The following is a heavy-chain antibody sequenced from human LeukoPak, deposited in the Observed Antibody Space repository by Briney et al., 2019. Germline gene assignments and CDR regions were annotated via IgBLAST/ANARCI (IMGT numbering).Heavy chain of an antibody. J-gene: IGHJ4*02. Sequence: GASMKVSCKASGYTFTGYYMHWVRQAPGQGLEWMGGIIPIFGTANYAQKFQGRVTITADKSTSTAYMELSSLRSEDTAVYYCARGWRQRYSGSYYDGYYFDYWGQGTLVTVSS. D-gene: IGHD1-26*01. CDR3: ARGWRQRYSGSYYDGYYFDY. CDR1: GYTFTGYY. CDR2: IIPIFGTA. V-gene: IGHV1-69*06.